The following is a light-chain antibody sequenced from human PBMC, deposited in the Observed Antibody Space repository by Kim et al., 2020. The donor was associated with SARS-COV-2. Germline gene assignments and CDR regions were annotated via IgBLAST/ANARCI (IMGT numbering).Light chain of an antibody. V-gene: IGKV3-15*01. CDR1: QSVSSN. CDR3: QHYDNWPYT. J-gene: IGKJ2*01. Sequence: SVSPGERATLSCRASQSVSSNLAWYQQKPGQAPRLLIYGASTRATGIPARFSGSGSGTEFTLIISSLQSEDFAVYYCQHYDNWPYTFGQGTKLEI. CDR2: GAS.